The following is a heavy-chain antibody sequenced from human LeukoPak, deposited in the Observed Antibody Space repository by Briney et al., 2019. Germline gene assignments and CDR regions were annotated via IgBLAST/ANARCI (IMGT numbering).Heavy chain of an antibody. CDR1: GFTFSSYS. Sequence: GGSLRLSCAASGFTFSSYSMNWVRQAPGKGLEWLSYINSRSSTIYYADSVKGRFTISRDNAKNSLYLQMNSLRAEDTAVYYCARENRGYSYGAFDYWGQGTLVTVSP. CDR2: INSRSSTI. CDR3: ARENRGYSYGAFDY. J-gene: IGHJ4*02. D-gene: IGHD5-18*01. V-gene: IGHV3-48*04.